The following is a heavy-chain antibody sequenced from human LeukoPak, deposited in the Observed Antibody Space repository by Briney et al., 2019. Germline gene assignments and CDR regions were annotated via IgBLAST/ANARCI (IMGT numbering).Heavy chain of an antibody. Sequence: NSGGSLRLSCAASGLTFSSYSMNWVRQAPGKGLEWVSSISSSSSYIYYADSVKGRFTISRDNAKNSLYLQMNSLRAEDTAVYYCARVEGLEYDSSGYYYTFDYWGQGTLVTVSS. V-gene: IGHV3-21*01. CDR1: GLTFSSYS. CDR2: ISSSSSYI. CDR3: ARVEGLEYDSSGYYYTFDY. D-gene: IGHD3-22*01. J-gene: IGHJ4*02.